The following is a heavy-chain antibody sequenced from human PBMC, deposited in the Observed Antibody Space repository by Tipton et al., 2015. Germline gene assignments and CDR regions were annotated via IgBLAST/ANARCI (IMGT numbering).Heavy chain of an antibody. CDR3: AEARPGFYYGMDV. D-gene: IGHD3-10*01. V-gene: IGHV4-59*01. J-gene: IGHJ6*02. Sequence: LRLSCTVSGGSISTYSWNWIRQPPGKGLEWIGYIHYSGTTNYNPSLKSRVSIFLDASKNQFSLKLTSVTAADTAVYYCAEARPGFYYGMDVWGQGTTVTVSS. CDR2: IHYSGTT. CDR1: GGSISTYS.